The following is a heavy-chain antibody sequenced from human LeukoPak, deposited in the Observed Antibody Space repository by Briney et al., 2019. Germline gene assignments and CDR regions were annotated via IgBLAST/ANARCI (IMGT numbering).Heavy chain of an antibody. CDR1: GFTFSSYD. CDR3: ARSRGNYLQR. V-gene: IGHV3-48*03. Sequence: GGSLRLSCEASGFTFSSYDMNWVRQAPGKGLQWISHITQGGSTIYYADSVKGRFTIFRDNAKSSLYLQMDSLRVEDTAIYYCARSRGNYLQRWGQGTLVTVSP. J-gene: IGHJ1*01. CDR2: ITQGGSTI. D-gene: IGHD3-16*01.